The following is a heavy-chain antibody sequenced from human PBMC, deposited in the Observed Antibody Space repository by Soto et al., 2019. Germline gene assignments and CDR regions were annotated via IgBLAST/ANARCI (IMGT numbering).Heavy chain of an antibody. D-gene: IGHD5-12*01. V-gene: IGHV1-2*02. CDR1: GYTFTGYY. Sequence: ASVKVSCKASGYTFTGYYMHWVRQAPGQGLEWMGWINPNSGGTNYAQKFQGRVTMTRDTSISTAYTELSRLRSDDTAVYYCASMDIVATVDFDYWGQGTLVTVSS. CDR2: INPNSGGT. CDR3: ASMDIVATVDFDY. J-gene: IGHJ4*02.